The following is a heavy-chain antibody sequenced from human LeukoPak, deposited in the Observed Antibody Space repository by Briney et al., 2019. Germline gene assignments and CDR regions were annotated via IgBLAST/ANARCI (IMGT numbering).Heavy chain of an antibody. Sequence: SVKVSCKASGGTFSSYAISWVRQAPGQGLEWMGGIIPIFGTANYAQKFQGRVTVTADESTSTAYMELSSLRSEDTAVYYCARVGGYCSSTSRRNWFDPWGQGTLVTVSS. CDR1: GGTFSSYA. V-gene: IGHV1-69*01. CDR2: IIPIFGTA. J-gene: IGHJ5*02. D-gene: IGHD2-2*01. CDR3: ARVGGYCSSTSRRNWFDP.